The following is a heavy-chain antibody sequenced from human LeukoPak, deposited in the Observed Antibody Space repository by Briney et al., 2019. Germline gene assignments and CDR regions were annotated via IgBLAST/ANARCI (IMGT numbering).Heavy chain of an antibody. J-gene: IGHJ4*02. Sequence: ASVKVSCKASGYTFSSYGISWVRQAPGQGLEWMGWISAYNGNINNIQKFQGRVTMTTDTSTSTAYMELRSLRSDDTAVYYCAREHGSGSYYNPVGFDYWGQGTLVTVSS. CDR2: ISAYNGNI. CDR3: AREHGSGSYYNPVGFDY. CDR1: GYTFSSYG. V-gene: IGHV1-18*01. D-gene: IGHD3-10*01.